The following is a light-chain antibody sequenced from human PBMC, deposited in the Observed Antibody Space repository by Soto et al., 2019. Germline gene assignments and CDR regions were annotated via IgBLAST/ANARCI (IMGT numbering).Light chain of an antibody. CDR2: GAS. CDR1: QNVRTF. V-gene: IGKV3-11*01. CDR3: QQHSHWPPWT. J-gene: IGKJ1*01. Sequence: VVLTQSPATLSLSPGERATLSCRASQNVRTFLDWYQQKPGQAPRLLIYGASNRATGIPARFSGSGSGTDFTLTISSLEPEDFAVYYCQQHSHWPPWTFGKGTRVEIQ.